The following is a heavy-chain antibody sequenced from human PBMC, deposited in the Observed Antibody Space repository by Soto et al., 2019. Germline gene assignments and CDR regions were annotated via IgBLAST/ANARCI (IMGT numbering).Heavy chain of an antibody. J-gene: IGHJ6*02. CDR2: IYYSGST. Sequence: SETLSLTCTVSGGSISSGDYYWSWIRQPPGKGLEWIGYIYYSGSTYYNPSLKSRVTISVDTSKNQFSLKLSSVTAADTAVYYCARASIVLVPAAILDYYYYGMDVWGQGTTVTVSS. CDR1: GGSISSGDYY. CDR3: ARASIVLVPAAILDYYYYGMDV. V-gene: IGHV4-30-4*01. D-gene: IGHD2-2*01.